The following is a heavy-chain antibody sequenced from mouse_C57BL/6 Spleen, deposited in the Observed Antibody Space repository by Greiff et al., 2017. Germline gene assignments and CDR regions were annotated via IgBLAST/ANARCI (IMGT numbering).Heavy chain of an antibody. D-gene: IGHD2-2*01. CDR1: GYAFSSSW. V-gene: IGHV1-82*01. CDR2: IYPGDGDT. Sequence: VQLQQSGPELVKPGASVKISCKASGYAFSSSWMNWVKQRPGKGLEWIGRIYPGDGDTNYNGKFKGKATMTADYSSSTSYMQLSSLTSEYSAVYFYARSNGYDDFDYWGQGTTLTVSS. CDR3: ARSNGYDDFDY. J-gene: IGHJ2*01.